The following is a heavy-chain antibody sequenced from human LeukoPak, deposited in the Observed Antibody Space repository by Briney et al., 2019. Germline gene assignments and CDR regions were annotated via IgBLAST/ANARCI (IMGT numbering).Heavy chain of an antibody. Sequence: GGSLRLSCAASGFTFSSYSMNWVRQAPGKGLEWVSSISSSSSYIYYADSVKGRFTISRDNAKNSLYLQMNSLRAEDTAVYYCARVSEYCSSTSCPRYMDVWGKGTTVTVSS. CDR3: ARVSEYCSSTSCPRYMDV. V-gene: IGHV3-21*01. J-gene: IGHJ6*04. CDR1: GFTFSSYS. D-gene: IGHD2-2*01. CDR2: ISSSSSYI.